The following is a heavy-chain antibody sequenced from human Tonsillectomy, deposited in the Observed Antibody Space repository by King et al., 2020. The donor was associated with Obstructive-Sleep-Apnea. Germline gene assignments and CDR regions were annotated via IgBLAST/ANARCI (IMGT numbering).Heavy chain of an antibody. Sequence: VQLVEAGGGLVQPGGSLRLSCAASGFTFSSYAMSWVRQAPGKGLEWVSGIIGSGGNTYYSASVKGRFTISRDNSKNTLYLQMNSLRVEDTAVYYCAKASKVGPAAIGYWGQGTLVTVSS. CDR2: IIGSGGNT. CDR1: GFTFSSYA. J-gene: IGHJ4*02. CDR3: AKASKVGPAAIGY. D-gene: IGHD2-2*01. V-gene: IGHV3-23*04.